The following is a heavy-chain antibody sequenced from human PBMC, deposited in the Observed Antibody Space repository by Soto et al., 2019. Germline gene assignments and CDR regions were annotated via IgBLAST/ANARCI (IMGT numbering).Heavy chain of an antibody. V-gene: IGHV3-74*01. D-gene: IGHD2-2*01. CDR2: INSDGSNT. CDR1: GFTFSSFW. CDR3: ARGGVPAAMSY. Sequence: EVQLVESGGGLVQPGGSLRLSCAASGFTFSSFWMHWVRQAPGEGLVWVSRINSDGSNTNYADSVKDRFTISRDNAKNTLYLQMNSLGAEDTAVYYCARGGVPAAMSYWGQGTLVTVSS. J-gene: IGHJ4*02.